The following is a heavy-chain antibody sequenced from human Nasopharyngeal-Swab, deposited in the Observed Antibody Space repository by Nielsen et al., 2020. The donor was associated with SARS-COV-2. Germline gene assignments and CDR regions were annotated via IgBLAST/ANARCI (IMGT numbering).Heavy chain of an antibody. CDR1: GFTVSSNY. CDR2: IYSGGST. V-gene: IGHV3-66*01. J-gene: IGHJ6*02. Sequence: GESLKISCAASGFTVSSNYMSWVRQAPGKGLEWVSVIYSGGSTYYADSVKGRFTISRDNSKNTLYLQMNSLRAEDTAVYYCARDGLGYDFWSAYFMDVWGQGTTVTVSS. CDR3: ARDGLGYDFWSAYFMDV. D-gene: IGHD3-3*01.